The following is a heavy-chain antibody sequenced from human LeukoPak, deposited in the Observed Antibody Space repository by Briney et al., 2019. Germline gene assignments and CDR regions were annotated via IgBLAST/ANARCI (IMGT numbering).Heavy chain of an antibody. CDR1: GFTFSSYA. D-gene: IGHD4-23*01. CDR2: ISGSGGST. J-gene: IGHJ4*02. Sequence: GGSLRLSCAASGFTFSSYAMSWVRQAPGKGLEWVSGISGSGGSTYYADSVKGRFTISRDNSKNTVYLQMNSLRADDTAVYYCAKDLGYLGNSGIDYWGQGTLVTVSS. V-gene: IGHV3-23*01. CDR3: AKDLGYLGNSGIDY.